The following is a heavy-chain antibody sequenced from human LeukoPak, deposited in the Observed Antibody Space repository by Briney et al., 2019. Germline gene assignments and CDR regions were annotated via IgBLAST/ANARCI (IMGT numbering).Heavy chain of an antibody. CDR1: GYTFTSYG. CDR2: ISAYNGNT. D-gene: IGHD3-22*01. Sequence: ASVKVSCKASGYTFTSYGISWVRQAPGQGLEWMGWISAYNGNTNYAQKLQGRVTMTTDTSTSTAYMELRSLRSDDTAVYYCARAPHYYDSSGYYRYWGQGTLVTVSS. CDR3: ARAPHYYDSSGYYRY. V-gene: IGHV1-18*01. J-gene: IGHJ4*02.